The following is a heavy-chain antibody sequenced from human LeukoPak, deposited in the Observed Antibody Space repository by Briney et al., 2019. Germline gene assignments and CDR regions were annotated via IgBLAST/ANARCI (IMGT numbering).Heavy chain of an antibody. CDR2: IYYSGST. CDR1: GGSISSYY. CDR3: ARIEDYGGNSVNY. J-gene: IGHJ4*02. D-gene: IGHD4-23*01. V-gene: IGHV4-59*01. Sequence: SETLSLTCTVSGGSISSYYWSWIRQPPGKGLEWIGYIYYSGSTNYNPSLKSRVTISVDTSKNQFSLKLSSVTAADTAVYYCARIEDYGGNSVNYWGQGPWSPSPQ.